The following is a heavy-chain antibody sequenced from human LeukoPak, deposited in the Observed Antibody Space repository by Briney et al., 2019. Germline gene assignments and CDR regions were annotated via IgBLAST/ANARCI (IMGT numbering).Heavy chain of an antibody. CDR2: IYTSGST. Sequence: SETLSLTCTVSGGSISSYYWSWIRQPAGKGLEWIGRIYTSGSTNYNPSLKSRVTMSVDTSKNQFSLKLSSVTAADTAVYYCARDEAAAGVSNFDYWGQGTLVTVSS. D-gene: IGHD6-13*01. CDR1: GGSISSYY. J-gene: IGHJ4*02. CDR3: ARDEAAAGVSNFDY. V-gene: IGHV4-4*07.